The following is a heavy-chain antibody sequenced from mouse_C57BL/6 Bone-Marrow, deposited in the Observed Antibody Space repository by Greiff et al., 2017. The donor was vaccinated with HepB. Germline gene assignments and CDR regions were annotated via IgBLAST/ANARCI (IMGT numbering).Heavy chain of an antibody. J-gene: IGHJ2*01. D-gene: IGHD1-1*01. CDR1: GFNIKNTY. CDR2: IDPANGNT. CDR3: ALYYGSSYPYFDY. Sequence: VQLQQSVAELVRPGASVKLSCTASGFNIKNTYMHWVKQRPEQGLEWIGRIDPANGNTKYAPKFQGKATITADTSSNTAYLQRSSRTSEDTAIYCCALYYGSSYPYFDYWGQGTTLTVSS. V-gene: IGHV14-3*01.